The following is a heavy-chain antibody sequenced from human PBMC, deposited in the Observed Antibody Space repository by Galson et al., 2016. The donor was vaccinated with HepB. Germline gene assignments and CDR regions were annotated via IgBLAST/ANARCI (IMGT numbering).Heavy chain of an antibody. V-gene: IGHV1-2*02. D-gene: IGHD3-10*01. CDR2: INPNNGGT. Sequence: QSGAEVKKPGQSLKISCKASGYTFIDYYMHWVRQTPGQGLEWMGWINPNNGGTHYAQKFQARVTMTRDTSISTAYMQLSGLRYDDTAVYYCARDIALLIYFGEDQFDAFYIWGQGTTVTVSS. J-gene: IGHJ3*02. CDR3: ARDIALLIYFGEDQFDAFYI. CDR1: GYTFIDYY.